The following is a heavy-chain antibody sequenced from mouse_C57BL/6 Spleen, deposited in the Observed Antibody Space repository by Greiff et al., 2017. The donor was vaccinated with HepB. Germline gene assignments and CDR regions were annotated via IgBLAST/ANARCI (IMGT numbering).Heavy chain of an antibody. CDR2: INPNNGGT. D-gene: IGHD1-1*01. V-gene: IGHV1-26*01. CDR3: AHYCGRSDEAMDY. Sequence: EVQLQQSGPELVKPGASVKISCKASGYTFTDYYMNWVKQSHGKSLEWIGDINPNNGGTSYNQKFKGKATLTVDKSSSTAYMQLSSLTSEDSAVYYCAHYCGRSDEAMDYWGQGTTVTVSS. J-gene: IGHJ4*01. CDR1: GYTFTDYY.